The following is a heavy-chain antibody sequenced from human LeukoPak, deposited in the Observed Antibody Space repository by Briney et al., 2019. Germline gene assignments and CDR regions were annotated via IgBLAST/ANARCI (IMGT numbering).Heavy chain of an antibody. D-gene: IGHD3-10*01. Sequence: GASVKVSCKASGGTFSSYAISWVRQAPGQGLEWMGRIIPILGIANYAQKFQGRVTITADKSTSTAYMELSSLRSEDTAVYYCARDLTMYYYGSGSYRGGYYGMDVWGQGTTVTVSS. J-gene: IGHJ6*02. CDR3: ARDLTMYYYGSGSYRGGYYGMDV. V-gene: IGHV1-69*04. CDR1: GGTFSSYA. CDR2: IIPILGIA.